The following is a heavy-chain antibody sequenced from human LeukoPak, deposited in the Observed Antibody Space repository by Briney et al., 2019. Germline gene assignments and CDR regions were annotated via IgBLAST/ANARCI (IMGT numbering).Heavy chain of an antibody. J-gene: IGHJ4*02. CDR2: IYHSGST. CDR3: ARDGYGGIDY. CDR1: DDSITMYY. Sequence: SETLSLTCTVSDDSITMYYWTWIRQPPGKGLEWIAYIYHSGSTNYNPSLRSRVTISVDTSKNQFSLKLSSVTAADTAVYYCARDGYGGIDYWGQGVLVTVSS. D-gene: IGHD4-23*01. V-gene: IGHV4-59*01.